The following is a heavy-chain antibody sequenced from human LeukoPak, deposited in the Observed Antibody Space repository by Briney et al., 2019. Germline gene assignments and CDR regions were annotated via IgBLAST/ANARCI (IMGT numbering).Heavy chain of an antibody. CDR1: GLTFSSYA. V-gene: IGHV3-23*01. CDR3: AKNGPKGPFVRYFDY. D-gene: IGHD2-8*01. CDR2: MSGSGGST. Sequence: GGSLRLSCAASGLTFSSYAMTWVRQAPGKGLEWVSGMSGSGGSTYYADSVKGRFTISRDNSKNTLYLQMTSLRAEDTAVYYGAKNGPKGPFVRYFDYWGQGTLITVSS. J-gene: IGHJ4*02.